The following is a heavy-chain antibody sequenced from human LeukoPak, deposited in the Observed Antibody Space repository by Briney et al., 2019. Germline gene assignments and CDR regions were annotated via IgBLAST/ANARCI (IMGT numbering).Heavy chain of an antibody. Sequence: SETLSLTCTVSGGSISSYYWSWIPQPPGKGLEWIGYIYYSGSTNCNPSLKSRVTISVDTSKNQFSLKLSSVTAADTAVYHCARKKSDYSNYPHLYYMDVWGKGTTVTVSS. D-gene: IGHD4-11*01. CDR1: GGSISSYY. CDR3: ARKKSDYSNYPHLYYMDV. CDR2: IYYSGST. V-gene: IGHV4-59*01. J-gene: IGHJ6*03.